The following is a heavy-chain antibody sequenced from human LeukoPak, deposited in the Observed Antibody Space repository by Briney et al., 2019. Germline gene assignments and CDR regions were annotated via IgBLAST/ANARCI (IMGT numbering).Heavy chain of an antibody. CDR3: ARVSGWLPYFDY. D-gene: IGHD6-19*01. Sequence: SETLSLTCTVSGGSISSYYWSWIRQPPGKGLEWIGYIYYSGSTNYNPSLKSRVTISEDRSKNQFSLKLSSVTAADTAVYYCARVSGWLPYFDYWGQGTLVTVSS. CDR2: IYYSGST. J-gene: IGHJ4*02. V-gene: IGHV4-59*12. CDR1: GGSISSYY.